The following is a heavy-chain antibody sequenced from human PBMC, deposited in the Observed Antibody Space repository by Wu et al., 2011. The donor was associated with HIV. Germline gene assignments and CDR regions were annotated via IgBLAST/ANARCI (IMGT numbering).Heavy chain of an antibody. CDR2: ISVYNGNT. Sequence: QVQLVQSGSEVKKPGSSVKVSCKASGGTFSSYAISWVRQAPGQGLEWMGWISVYNGNTNYAQKFQDRVFMTTDTSTGTAYLELSGLVSDDTAFYYCAREAADLTAWVYYFDFWGQGSLVTVSS. V-gene: IGHV1-18*01. CDR3: AREAADLTAWVYYFDF. D-gene: IGHD1-26*01. CDR1: GGTFSSYA. J-gene: IGHJ4*01.